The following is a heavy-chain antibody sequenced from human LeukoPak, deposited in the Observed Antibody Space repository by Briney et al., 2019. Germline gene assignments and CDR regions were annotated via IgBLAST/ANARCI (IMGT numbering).Heavy chain of an antibody. CDR1: GGSFSGYY. Sequence: SETLSLTCAVYGGSFSGYYWSWIRQPPGKGLEWIGEINHSGSTNYNPSLKSRVTISVDTSKNQFSLKLSSVTAADTAVYYCARLPRKGYSSSWYYFDYWGQGTLVTVSS. J-gene: IGHJ4*02. CDR3: ARLPRKGYSSSWYYFDY. D-gene: IGHD6-13*01. CDR2: INHSGST. V-gene: IGHV4-34*01.